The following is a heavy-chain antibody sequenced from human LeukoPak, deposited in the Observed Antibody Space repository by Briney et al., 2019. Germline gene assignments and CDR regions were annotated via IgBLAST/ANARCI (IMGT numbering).Heavy chain of an antibody. Sequence: GASVKVSCKASGYTFTNYYMCWVRQAPGQGLECMGIINPSSTNASYAQKFQGRVTMTTDTSTSTVYMELSSLRSEDTAVYYCARSRGIAAGLYFDYWGQGTLVTVSS. J-gene: IGHJ4*02. D-gene: IGHD6-13*01. V-gene: IGHV1-46*01. CDR2: INPSSTNA. CDR1: GYTFTNYY. CDR3: ARSRGIAAGLYFDY.